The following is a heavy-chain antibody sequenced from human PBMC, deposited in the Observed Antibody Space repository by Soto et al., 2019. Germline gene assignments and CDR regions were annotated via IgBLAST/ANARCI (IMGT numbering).Heavy chain of an antibody. Sequence: QITLKESGPTLVKPTQTLTLTCTFSGFSLSTSGVGVGWIRQPPGKALEWLALIYWDDDKRYSPSLKSRHTITKDTSKNQVVLTMTNMDPVDTATYYCAHSPQKPHGPDFDYWGQGTLVTVSS. CDR2: IYWDDDK. CDR1: GFSLSTSGVG. CDR3: AHSPQKPHGPDFDY. V-gene: IGHV2-5*02. J-gene: IGHJ4*02.